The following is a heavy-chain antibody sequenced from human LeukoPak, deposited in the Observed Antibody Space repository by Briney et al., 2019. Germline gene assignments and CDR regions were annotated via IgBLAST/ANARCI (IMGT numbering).Heavy chain of an antibody. V-gene: IGHV3-48*03. CDR3: AREGGYDFIWGKRYYYGMDV. CDR2: ISSSGSTI. CDR1: GFTFSSYE. J-gene: IGHJ6*04. D-gene: IGHD5-12*01. Sequence: PGGSLRLSCAASGFTFSSYEMNWVRQAPGKGLEWVSYISSSGSTIHYADSVKGRFTISRDNAKNSLYLQMNSLRAEDTAVYYCAREGGYDFIWGKRYYYGMDVWGKGTTVTVSS.